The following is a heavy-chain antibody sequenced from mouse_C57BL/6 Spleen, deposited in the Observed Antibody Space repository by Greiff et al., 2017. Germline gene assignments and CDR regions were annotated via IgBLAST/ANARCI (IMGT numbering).Heavy chain of an antibody. CDR1: GYAFSSSW. CDR2: IYPGDGDT. J-gene: IGHJ2*01. Sequence: VKLQESGPELVKPGASVKISCKASGYAFSSSWMNWVKQRPGKGLEWIGRIYPGDGDTNYNGKFKGKATLTADKSSSTAYMQLSSLTSEDSAVYFCARNQLRLRDYFDYWGQGTTLTVSS. CDR3: ARNQLRLRDYFDY. V-gene: IGHV1-82*01. D-gene: IGHD3-2*02.